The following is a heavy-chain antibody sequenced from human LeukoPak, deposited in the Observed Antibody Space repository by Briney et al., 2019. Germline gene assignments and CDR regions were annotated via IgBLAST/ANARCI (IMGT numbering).Heavy chain of an antibody. CDR1: GFTFSNYA. V-gene: IGHV3-23*01. Sequence: GGSLRLSCAASGFTFSNYAMTWVRQAPGKGLEWVSGISDSGGSVYYADSVKGRLTISRDNSKNTVYLQMSGLRAEDTAVYYCVRTIDYYGAGSTRGYFAHWGQRTLVTVSS. D-gene: IGHD3-10*01. CDR3: VRTIDYYGAGSTRGYFAH. J-gene: IGHJ4*02. CDR2: ISDSGGSV.